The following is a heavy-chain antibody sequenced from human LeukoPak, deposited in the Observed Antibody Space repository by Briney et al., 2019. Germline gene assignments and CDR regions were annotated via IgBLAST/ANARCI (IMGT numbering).Heavy chain of an antibody. Sequence: GGSLRLSCAASGFTFSSYEMNWVRQAPGKGLEWVSYISSSGSTIYYADSVKGRFTISRDNAKNSLYLQMNSLRAEDTAVYYCARDGSYSSGWYIGWGQGALVTVSS. CDR2: ISSSGSTI. D-gene: IGHD6-19*01. J-gene: IGHJ4*02. CDR1: GFTFSSYE. CDR3: ARDGSYSSGWYIG. V-gene: IGHV3-48*03.